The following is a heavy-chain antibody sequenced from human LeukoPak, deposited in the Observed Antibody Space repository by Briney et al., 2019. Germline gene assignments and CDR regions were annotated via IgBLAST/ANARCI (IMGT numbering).Heavy chain of an antibody. CDR1: GYTFTSYG. V-gene: IGHV1-18*01. D-gene: IGHD3-22*01. J-gene: IGHJ4*02. Sequence: ASVKVSCKASGYTFTSYGISWVRQAPGQGLEWMGWISAYNGNTNYAQKLQGRVTMTTDTSTSTAYMELRSLSSDDTAVYYCARARHEYYYDRSGSPFGYWGQGTLVTVSS. CDR2: ISAYNGNT. CDR3: ARARHEYYYDRSGSPFGY.